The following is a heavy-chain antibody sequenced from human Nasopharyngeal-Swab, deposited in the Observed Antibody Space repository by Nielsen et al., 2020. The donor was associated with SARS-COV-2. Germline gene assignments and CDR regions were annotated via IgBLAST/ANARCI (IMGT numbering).Heavy chain of an antibody. CDR3: ARVLPFRITGTSGMDV. V-gene: IGHV1-46*01. CDR2: INPTDGST. J-gene: IGHJ6*02. Sequence: WVRQAPGQGFEWMGIINPTDGSTSYAQKFEGRVTMTRVTSTSTVYMELNSLRSEDTAVYYCARVLPFRITGTSGMDVWGQGTTVTVSS. D-gene: IGHD1-7*01.